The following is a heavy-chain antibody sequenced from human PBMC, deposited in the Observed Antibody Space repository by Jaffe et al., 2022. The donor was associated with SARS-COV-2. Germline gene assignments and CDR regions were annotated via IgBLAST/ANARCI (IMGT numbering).Heavy chain of an antibody. CDR2: ISASGGST. D-gene: IGHD1-26*01. Sequence: EVQLLESGGGLVQPGGSLRLSCAASGFTFSSYAMSWVRQAPGKGLEWVSSISASGGSTYYVDSVKGRFTISRDNSKNTLHVQMNSLRAEDTAVYYCAKDLTVGRWDAFDIWGQGTMVTVSS. V-gene: IGHV3-23*01. CDR3: AKDLTVGRWDAFDI. CDR1: GFTFSSYA. J-gene: IGHJ3*02.